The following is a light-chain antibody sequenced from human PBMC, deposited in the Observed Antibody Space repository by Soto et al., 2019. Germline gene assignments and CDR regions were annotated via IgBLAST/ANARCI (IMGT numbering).Light chain of an antibody. CDR1: HDIIKY. CDR2: DAS. Sequence: DIQMTQSPSSLSASVGDRVTITCQASHDIIKYLNWYQQKPGKAPKLLIYDASNLETGAPSRFSGSGSGTDFTFTISSLHPEDLATYYCQQYGSVPLTFGGGTKVEIK. J-gene: IGKJ4*01. CDR3: QQYGSVPLT. V-gene: IGKV1-33*01.